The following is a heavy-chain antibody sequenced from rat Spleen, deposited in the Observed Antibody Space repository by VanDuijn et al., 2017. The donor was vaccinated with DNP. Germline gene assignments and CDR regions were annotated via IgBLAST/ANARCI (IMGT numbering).Heavy chain of an antibody. CDR1: GFTFSDYY. D-gene: IGHD5-1*01. CDR2: ISYEGSST. Sequence: EVQLVESGGGLVQPGRSMKLSCAASGFTFSDYYMAWVRQAPKKGLEWVASISYEGSSTYYGDSVKGRFTISRDNAKSTLYLQMNSLRSEDTSTYYCARHYNWEPYYFDYWGQGVMVTVSS. V-gene: IGHV5-22*01. CDR3: ARHYNWEPYYFDY. J-gene: IGHJ2*01.